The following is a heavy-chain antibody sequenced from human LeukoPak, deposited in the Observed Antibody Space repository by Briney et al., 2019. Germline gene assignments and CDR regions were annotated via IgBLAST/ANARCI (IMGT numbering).Heavy chain of an antibody. CDR1: GFTFSSYW. CDR2: IKKDGSEK. D-gene: IGHD5-18*01. CDR3: ARDLSGVTGYTYGRGVDY. Sequence: GGSLRLSCAASGFTFSSYWMSWVRQAPGKGLEWVANIKKDGSEKYYVDSVKGRLTISRDNAKTSLYLQMNSLRVEDTAVYYCARDLSGVTGYTYGRGVDYWGQGTLVTVSS. J-gene: IGHJ4*02. V-gene: IGHV3-7*01.